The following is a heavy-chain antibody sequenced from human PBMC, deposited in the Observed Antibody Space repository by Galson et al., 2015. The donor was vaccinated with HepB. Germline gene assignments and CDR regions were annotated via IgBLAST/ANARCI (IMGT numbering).Heavy chain of an antibody. CDR2: INSDGSST. D-gene: IGHD2-15*01. CDR3: ARDARVAGLNYSDY. CDR1: GFTFRSYW. V-gene: IGHV3-74*01. Sequence: SLRLSCAASGFTFRSYWMHWVRQAPGKGLVWVSRINSDGSSTNYADSEKGRFIISRDNAKNTLYLQMNSLRAEDTAVYYCARDARVAGLNYSDYWGQGTLVPVSS. J-gene: IGHJ4*02.